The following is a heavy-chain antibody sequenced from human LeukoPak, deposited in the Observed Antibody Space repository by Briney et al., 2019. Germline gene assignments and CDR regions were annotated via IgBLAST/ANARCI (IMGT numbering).Heavy chain of an antibody. CDR3: AMDKDDTGYVC. Sequence: GGSLRLSCAASGFTFDDYAMHWVRQAPGKGLEWVSFITADVGSTYYADFVKGRFSISRDNSKNSLYLQMNSLKTEDTAFYYCAMDKDDTGYVCWGQGTLVTVSS. CDR1: GFTFDDYA. V-gene: IGHV3-43*02. J-gene: IGHJ4*02. D-gene: IGHD3-9*01. CDR2: ITADVGST.